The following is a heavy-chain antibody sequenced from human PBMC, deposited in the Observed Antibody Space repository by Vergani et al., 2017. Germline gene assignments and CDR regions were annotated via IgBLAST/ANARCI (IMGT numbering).Heavy chain of an antibody. D-gene: IGHD3-16*01. Sequence: QVQLQESGPGLVKPSETLSLTCTVSGGSISSYYWSWIRQPPGKGLEWIGYIYYSGSTNYNPSLKSRVTISVDTSKNQFSLKLISVTAADTAVYYCARDLMICAVTVSDYWGQGTLVTVSS. CDR1: GGSISSYY. V-gene: IGHV4-59*01. CDR2: IYYSGST. J-gene: IGHJ4*02. CDR3: ARDLMICAVTVSDY.